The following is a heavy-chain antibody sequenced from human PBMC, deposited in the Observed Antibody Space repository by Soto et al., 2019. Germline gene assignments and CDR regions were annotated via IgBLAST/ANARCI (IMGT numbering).Heavy chain of an antibody. CDR3: ARSSGSYFAAFYDT. D-gene: IGHD1-26*01. J-gene: IGHJ5*02. V-gene: IGHV3-33*01. Sequence: QAQLEESGGGVVQPGTSLRLSCAASAFSFSSSGMHWVRQAPGKGLEWVAAIWDDVGNKYYADSVKGRFTISRDNSKNTLFLQMNSLRAEDTALYYCARSSGSYFAAFYDTWGQGTLVSVSS. CDR1: AFSFSSSG. CDR2: IWDDVGNK.